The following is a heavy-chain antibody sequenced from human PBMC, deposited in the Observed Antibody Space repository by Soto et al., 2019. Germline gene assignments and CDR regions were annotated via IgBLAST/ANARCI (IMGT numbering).Heavy chain of an antibody. J-gene: IGHJ4*02. Sequence: QVQLVQSGAEVKKPGSSVKVSCKASGGTSSSYTISWVRQAPGQGLEWMGRIIPILGIANYAQKFQGRVTITADKSTSTAYMELSSLRSEDTAVYYCARDLSDYYDSSGYFDYWGQGTLVTVSS. D-gene: IGHD3-22*01. CDR2: IIPILGIA. CDR3: ARDLSDYYDSSGYFDY. V-gene: IGHV1-69*08. CDR1: GGTSSSYT.